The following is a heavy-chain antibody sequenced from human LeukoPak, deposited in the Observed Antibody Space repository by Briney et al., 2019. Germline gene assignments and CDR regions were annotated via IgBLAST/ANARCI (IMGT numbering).Heavy chain of an antibody. CDR2: INPSRNT. Sequence: SETLSLTCAVFGGSFSGYYWNWIRQPPGKGLEWIGQINPSRNTNYNPSLKSRVTISVDTSKNQFSLKVNSVTAADTALYYCARGDCSSTICYSPMDVWGKGTTVTVSS. CDR3: ARGDCSSTICYSPMDV. CDR1: GGSFSGYY. J-gene: IGHJ6*03. D-gene: IGHD2-2*01. V-gene: IGHV4-34*01.